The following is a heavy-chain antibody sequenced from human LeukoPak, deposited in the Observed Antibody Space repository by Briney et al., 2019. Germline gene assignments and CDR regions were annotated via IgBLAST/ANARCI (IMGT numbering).Heavy chain of an antibody. CDR3: ARGRRLLWFGELWDFDY. Sequence: SETLSLTCTVSGGSISSSSYYWGWIRQPPGKGLEWIGSIYYSGSTYYNPSLKSRVTISVETSKNQFSLKLSSVTAADTAVYYCARGRRLLWFGELWDFDYWGQGTLVTVSS. J-gene: IGHJ4*02. CDR2: IYYSGST. CDR1: GGSISSSSYY. V-gene: IGHV4-39*01. D-gene: IGHD3-10*01.